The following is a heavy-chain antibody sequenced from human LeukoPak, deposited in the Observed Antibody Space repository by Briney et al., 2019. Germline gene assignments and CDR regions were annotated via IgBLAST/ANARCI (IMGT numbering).Heavy chain of an antibody. J-gene: IGHJ6*02. D-gene: IGHD3-10*01. CDR2: IYYSGST. Sequence: KPSETLSLTCTVSGGSISSYYWSWIRQPPGKGLEWIGYIYYSGSTNYNPSLKSRVTISVDTSKNQFSLKLSSVTAADTAVYYCARHYRGSGSIYGMDVWGQGTTVTVSS. CDR1: GGSISSYY. CDR3: ARHYRGSGSIYGMDV. V-gene: IGHV4-59*08.